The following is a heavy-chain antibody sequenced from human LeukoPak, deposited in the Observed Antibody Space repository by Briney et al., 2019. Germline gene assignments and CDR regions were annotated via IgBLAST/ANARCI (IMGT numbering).Heavy chain of an antibody. CDR1: GGSISSGSYY. Sequence: SETLSLTCTVSGGSISSGSYYWSWIRQPAGKGLEWIGRIYTSGSTNYNPSLKSRVTISVDTSKNQFSLKLSSVTAADTAVYYCARTSYDILTGYPLYFDYWGQGTLVTVSS. D-gene: IGHD3-9*01. CDR3: ARTSYDILTGYPLYFDY. CDR2: IYTSGST. V-gene: IGHV4-61*02. J-gene: IGHJ4*02.